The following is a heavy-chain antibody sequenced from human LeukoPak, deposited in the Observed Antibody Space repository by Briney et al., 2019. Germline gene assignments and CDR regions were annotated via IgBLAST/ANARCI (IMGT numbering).Heavy chain of an antibody. CDR2: ISGSGGST. CDR3: AKGPDYGDASRFDY. J-gene: IGHJ4*02. Sequence: PGGSLRLSCAASGFTFSSYAMSWVRQAPGKGLEWVSAISGSGGSTYYADSVKGRFTISRDNSKNTLYLQINSLRAEDTAVYYCAKGPDYGDASRFDYWGQGTLVTVSS. D-gene: IGHD4-17*01. CDR1: GFTFSSYA. V-gene: IGHV3-23*01.